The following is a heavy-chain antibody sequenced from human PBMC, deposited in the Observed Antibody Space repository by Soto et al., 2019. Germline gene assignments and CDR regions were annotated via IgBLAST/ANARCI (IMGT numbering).Heavy chain of an antibody. J-gene: IGHJ4*02. CDR2: IYYSGST. CDR1: GGSISSYY. V-gene: IGHV4-59*01. D-gene: IGHD3-22*01. Sequence: SETLSLTCTVSGGSISSYYWSWIRQPPGKGLEWIGYIYYSGSTNDNPSQKSRVTISVDTSKNQISMKQRSGNAADKAVYKCKRGYYDSSGYYYPDFDYWGQGTLVTVSS. CDR3: KRGYYDSSGYYYPDFDY.